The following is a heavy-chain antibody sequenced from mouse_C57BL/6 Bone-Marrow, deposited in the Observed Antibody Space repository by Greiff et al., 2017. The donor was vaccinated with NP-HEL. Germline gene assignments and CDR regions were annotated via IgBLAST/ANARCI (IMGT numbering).Heavy chain of an antibody. Sequence: QVQLQQSGAELVRPGASVKLSCKASGYTFTDYYINWVKQRPGQGLEWIARIYPGSGNTYYNEKFKGKATLTAEKSSSTAYMQLSSLTSEDSAVYFCARYQLRPWYFDVWGTGTTVTVSS. CDR1: GYTFTDYY. CDR2: IYPGSGNT. J-gene: IGHJ1*03. V-gene: IGHV1-76*01. D-gene: IGHD2-4*01. CDR3: ARYQLRPWYFDV.